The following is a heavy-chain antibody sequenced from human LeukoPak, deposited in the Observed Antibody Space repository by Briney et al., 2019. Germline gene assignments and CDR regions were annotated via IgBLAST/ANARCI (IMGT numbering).Heavy chain of an antibody. Sequence: GGSLRLSCAASGFTFSDYYMSWIRQAPGKGLEWVSYISSSSSYTNYADPVKGRFTISRDNAKNSLYLQMNSLRAEDTAVYYCARVGADDGDYGGYYYGMDVWGKGTTVTVSS. CDR2: ISSSSSYT. CDR3: ARVGADDGDYGGYYYGMDV. J-gene: IGHJ6*04. V-gene: IGHV3-11*06. D-gene: IGHD4-17*01. CDR1: GFTFSDYY.